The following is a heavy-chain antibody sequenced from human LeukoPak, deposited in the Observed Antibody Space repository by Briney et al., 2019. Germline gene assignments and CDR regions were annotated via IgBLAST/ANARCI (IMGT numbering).Heavy chain of an antibody. CDR3: ARRGYDFWSGLYYYMDV. D-gene: IGHD3-3*01. CDR1: GGSISSYY. V-gene: IGHV4-4*09. CDR2: IYTSGST. J-gene: IGHJ6*03. Sequence: SETLSLTCTVSGGSISSYYWSWIRQPPGKGLEWIGYIYTSGSTNYNPSLKSRVTISVDTSKNQFSLKLSSVTAADTAVYYCARRGYDFWSGLYYYMDVWGKGTTVTVSS.